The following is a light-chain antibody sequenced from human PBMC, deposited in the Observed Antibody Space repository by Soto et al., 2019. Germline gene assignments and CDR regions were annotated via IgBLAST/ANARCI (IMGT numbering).Light chain of an antibody. CDR1: QTVSNN. CDR2: GAS. Sequence: EILMTQSPSTLSVSPGERATLSCRASQTVSNNLAWYQQKPGQAPSLLIYGASSRATAIPARFSGIGTGTEFTLTISSLESEDFAVYYCQHYNNWPRTFGGGTKVDIK. J-gene: IGKJ4*01. V-gene: IGKV3D-15*01. CDR3: QHYNNWPRT.